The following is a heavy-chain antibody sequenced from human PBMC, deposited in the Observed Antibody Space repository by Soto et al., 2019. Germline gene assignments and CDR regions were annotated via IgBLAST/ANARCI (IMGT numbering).Heavy chain of an antibody. CDR3: AKGDYYAMDV. Sequence: ASVKVSCKASGYTFTSYYIHWARQTPGQGLEWMGIINPSGGSTVYAQKFQGRVAMTRDTSTNTFYMEVSSLRSEDTAVFYCAKGDYYAMDVWGQGTTVTGSS. CDR1: GYTFTSYY. CDR2: INPSGGST. V-gene: IGHV1-46*01. J-gene: IGHJ6*02.